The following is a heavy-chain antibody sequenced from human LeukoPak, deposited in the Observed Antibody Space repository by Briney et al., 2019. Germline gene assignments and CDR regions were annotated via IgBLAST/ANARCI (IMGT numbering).Heavy chain of an antibody. CDR1: GGSISTYY. V-gene: IGHV4-59*01. D-gene: IGHD4-17*01. Sequence: PSETLSLTCTVSGGSISTYYWTWIRQPPGKGLEWIGYIQYRGNADYNPSLKSRVTISVDTSNNQCSLRLGSVTAADTAMYYCARVGSLTTFDWGQGTLVTVSS. J-gene: IGHJ4*02. CDR2: IQYRGNA. CDR3: ARVGSLTTFD.